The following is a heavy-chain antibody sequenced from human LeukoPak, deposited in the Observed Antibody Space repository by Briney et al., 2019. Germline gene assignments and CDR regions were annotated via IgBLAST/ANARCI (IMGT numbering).Heavy chain of an antibody. V-gene: IGHV3-53*01. D-gene: IGHD6-6*01. CDR3: ARGVYSSSSEAFDP. CDR1: GFTVSNNY. CDR2: IYSGGST. Sequence: GGCLRLSCAASGFTVSNNYMSWVRQIPGKGLEWVSVIYSGGSTYYADSVKGRFTISRDNSKNTLYLQMNSLRAEDTAVYYCARGVYSSSSEAFDPWGQGTLVTVSS. J-gene: IGHJ5*02.